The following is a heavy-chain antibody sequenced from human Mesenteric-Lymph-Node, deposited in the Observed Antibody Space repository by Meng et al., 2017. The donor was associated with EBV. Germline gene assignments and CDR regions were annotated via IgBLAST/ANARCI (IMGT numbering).Heavy chain of an antibody. D-gene: IGHD3-16*01. CDR2: IYHTGST. Sequence: VQLSYSGPGLVTPSGALSLTCTVSGDSISNSKWWSWVRQPPGKGLEWIGEIYHTGSTNYNPSLKSRIIISVDKSRNQFSLILSFVTAADTAAYYCTTWDSYKFVFNSWGQGTLVTVSS. J-gene: IGHJ5*02. V-gene: IGHV4-4*02. CDR1: GDSISNSKW. CDR3: TTWDSYKFVFNS.